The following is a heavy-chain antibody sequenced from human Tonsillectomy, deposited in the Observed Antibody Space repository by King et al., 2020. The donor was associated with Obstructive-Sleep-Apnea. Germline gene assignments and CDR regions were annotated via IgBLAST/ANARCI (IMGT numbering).Heavy chain of an antibody. V-gene: IGHV4-59*08. CDR2: IHSSGVT. J-gene: IGHJ4*02. Sequence: VQLQESGPGLVKPSETLSLTCIVSGASISSDYWSWIRQPPGKGLEWIGYIHSSGVTDFNRSLRSRVTMSIDTSKNQFSLRLSSVTAADTAVYYCARHTDRYSGTCFEDYWGQGTLVAVSS. CDR3: ARHTDRYSGTCFEDY. D-gene: IGHD1-26*01. CDR1: GASISSDY.